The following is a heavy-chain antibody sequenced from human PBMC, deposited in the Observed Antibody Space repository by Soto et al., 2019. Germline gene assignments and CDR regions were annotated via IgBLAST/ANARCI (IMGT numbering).Heavy chain of an antibody. CDR1: GYTFTSYG. CDR2: ISAYNGNT. Sequence: ASVKVSCKASGYTFTSYGISWVRQAPGQGLEWMGWISAYNGNTNYAQKLQGRVTMTTDTSTSTAYMELRSLRSDDTAVYYCAGEHYDILTGYYDGWFGPWGQGTLVTVSS. D-gene: IGHD3-9*01. J-gene: IGHJ5*02. V-gene: IGHV1-18*01. CDR3: AGEHYDILTGYYDGWFGP.